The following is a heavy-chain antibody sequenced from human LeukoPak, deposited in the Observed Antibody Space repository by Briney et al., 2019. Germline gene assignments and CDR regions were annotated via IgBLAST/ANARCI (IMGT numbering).Heavy chain of an antibody. CDR1: GGSISSYY. V-gene: IGHV4-59*01. J-gene: IGHJ6*04. D-gene: IGHD3-9*01. CDR3: ARDGPPDILTGTYYGMDV. CDR2: IYYSGST. Sequence: SETLSLTCPVSGGSISSYYWSWIRQPPGKGLEWIAYIYYSGSTNYNPSLKSRVTISVDTSKNQFSLKLSSVTAADTAVYYCARDGPPDILTGTYYGMDVWGKGTTVTVSS.